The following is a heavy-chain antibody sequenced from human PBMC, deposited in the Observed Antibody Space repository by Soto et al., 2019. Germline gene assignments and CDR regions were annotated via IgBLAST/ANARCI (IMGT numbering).Heavy chain of an antibody. J-gene: IGHJ4*02. V-gene: IGHV1-18*04. D-gene: IGHD6-13*01. Sequence: ASVKVSCKASGYTFTSYGISWVRQAPGQGLEWMGWISAYNGNTNYAQKLQGRVTMTTDTSTSTAYMELRSLRSDDTAVYYCARADKIIASAVTVYWGQGTLVTVSS. CDR2: ISAYNGNT. CDR1: GYTFTSYG. CDR3: ARADKIIASAVTVY.